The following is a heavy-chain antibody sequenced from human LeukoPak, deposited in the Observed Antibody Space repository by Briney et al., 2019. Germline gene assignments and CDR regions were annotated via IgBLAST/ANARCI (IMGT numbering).Heavy chain of an antibody. CDR2: ISSSSYI. D-gene: IGHD2/OR15-2a*01. Sequence: GGSLRLSCAASGFTFSSYSMNWVRQAPGKGLEWVSSISSSSYIYYADSVKGRFTITRDNAKNSLYLQMNSLRAEDTAVYYCARDESDYLFGYWGQGTLVTVSS. CDR1: GFTFSSYS. CDR3: ARDESDYLFGY. J-gene: IGHJ4*02. V-gene: IGHV3-21*01.